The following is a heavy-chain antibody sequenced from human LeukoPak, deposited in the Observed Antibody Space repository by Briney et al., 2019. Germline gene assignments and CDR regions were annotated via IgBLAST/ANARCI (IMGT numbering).Heavy chain of an antibody. D-gene: IGHD6-19*01. CDR1: GDSVNNNLYF. J-gene: IGHJ6*02. CDR3: ARKVVYTDSSGWYPYYYGMDV. Sequence: ASETLSLTCSVSGDSVNNNLYFWAWIRQPPGKGLEWIGEINHSGSTNYNPSLKSRVTISVDTSKNQFSLKLSSVTAADTAVYYCARKVVYTDSSGWYPYYYGMDVWGQGTTVTVSS. CDR2: INHSGST. V-gene: IGHV4-39*07.